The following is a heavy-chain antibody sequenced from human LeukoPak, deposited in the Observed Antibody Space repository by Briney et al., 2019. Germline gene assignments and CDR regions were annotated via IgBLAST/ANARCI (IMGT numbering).Heavy chain of an antibody. V-gene: IGHV3-7*01. Sequence: GGSLRLSCAASGFTFSSYWMSWVRQVPGKGLEWVANIKQDGSEKYYVDSVKGRFTISRDNAKNSLYLQMNSLRAEDTAVYYCARHGGSSGWSYYFDYWGQGTLVTVSS. CDR1: GFTFSSYW. D-gene: IGHD6-19*01. CDR3: ARHGGSSGWSYYFDY. J-gene: IGHJ4*02. CDR2: IKQDGSEK.